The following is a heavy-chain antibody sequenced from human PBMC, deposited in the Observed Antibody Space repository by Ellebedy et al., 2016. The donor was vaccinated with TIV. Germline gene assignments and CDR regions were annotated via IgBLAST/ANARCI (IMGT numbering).Heavy chain of an antibody. J-gene: IGHJ4*02. CDR1: GGSISSGGYS. V-gene: IGHV4-30-2*01. Sequence: SETLSLXXAVSGGSISSGGYSWSWIRQPPGKGLEWIGYIYHSGSTYYNPSLKSRVTISVDTSKNQFSLKLSSVTAADTAVYYCASARVVVAGAPFDYWGQGTLVTVSS. CDR3: ASARVVVAGAPFDY. CDR2: IYHSGST. D-gene: IGHD6-19*01.